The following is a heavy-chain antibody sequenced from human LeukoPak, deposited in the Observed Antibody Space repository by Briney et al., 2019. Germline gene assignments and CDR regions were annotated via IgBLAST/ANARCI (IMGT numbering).Heavy chain of an antibody. CDR3: ARDFAYRRLDY. V-gene: IGHV3-23*01. CDR2: ISGSGGST. CDR1: GFTFSSYA. Sequence: GGSLRLSCAASGFTFSSYAMSWVRQAPGKGLEWVSAISGSGGSTYYADSVKGRFTISRDNTKNSLYLQMNSLRAEDTAVYYCARDFAYRRLDYWGQGTLVTVSS. J-gene: IGHJ4*02. D-gene: IGHD1-26*01.